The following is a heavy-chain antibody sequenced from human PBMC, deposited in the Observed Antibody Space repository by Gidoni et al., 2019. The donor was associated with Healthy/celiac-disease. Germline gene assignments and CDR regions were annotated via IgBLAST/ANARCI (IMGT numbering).Heavy chain of an antibody. J-gene: IGHJ4*02. D-gene: IGHD3-3*01. CDR1: GFTFSSYA. Sequence: EVQLLESGGGLVQPGGSLRLSCAASGFTFSSYAISWVRQAPGKGLACVSAISGSCGSTYYADSVKGRFTISRDNSKNTLYLQMNSLRAEDTAVYYCAKDFGHTYDFWSGGFDYWGQGTLVTVSS. CDR2: ISGSCGST. V-gene: IGHV3-23*01. CDR3: AKDFGHTYDFWSGGFDY.